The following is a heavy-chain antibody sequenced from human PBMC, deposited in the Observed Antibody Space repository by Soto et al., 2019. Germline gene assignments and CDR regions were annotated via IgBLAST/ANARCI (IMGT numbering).Heavy chain of an antibody. CDR3: ARDTQYYDILTGDGAFDI. J-gene: IGHJ3*02. D-gene: IGHD3-9*01. CDR2: ISYDGSNK. Sequence: GGSLRLSCAASGFTFSSYATHWVRQAPGKGLEWVAVISYDGSNKYYADSVKGRFTTSRDNSKNTLYLQMNSLRAEDTAVYYCARDTQYYDILTGDGAFDIWGQGTMVTVSS. CDR1: GFTFSSYA. V-gene: IGHV3-30-3*01.